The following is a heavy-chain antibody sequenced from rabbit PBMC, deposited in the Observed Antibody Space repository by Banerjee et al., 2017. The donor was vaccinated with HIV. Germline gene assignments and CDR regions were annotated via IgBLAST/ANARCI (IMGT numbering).Heavy chain of an antibody. Sequence: QEQLEESGGDLVKPEGSLTLTCTASGIDFSSSYWICWVRQAPGKGLEWIACIHTVSSTYTCYASWVNGRFTIASDNAQNTVDLQLNSLTAADTATYFCARDLAGVIGWNFNLWGPGTLVTVS. J-gene: IGHJ4*01. CDR2: IHTVSSTYT. D-gene: IGHD4-1*01. CDR1: GIDFSSSYW. V-gene: IGHV1S45*01. CDR3: ARDLAGVIGWNFNL.